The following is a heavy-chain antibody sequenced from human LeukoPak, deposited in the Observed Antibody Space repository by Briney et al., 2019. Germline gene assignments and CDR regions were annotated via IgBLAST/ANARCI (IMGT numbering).Heavy chain of an antibody. V-gene: IGHV4-39*01. CDR2: IYYSGST. J-gene: IGHJ4*02. D-gene: IGHD6-19*01. CDR3: ARPFIAVAGTGVGDDY. CDR1: GGSISSSSYY. Sequence: PSETLSLTCTVSGGSISSSSYYWGWIRQPPGKGLEWIGSIYYSGSTYYNPSLKSRVTISVDTSKNQFSLKLSSVTAADTAVYYCARPFIAVAGTGVGDDYWGQGTLVTVSS.